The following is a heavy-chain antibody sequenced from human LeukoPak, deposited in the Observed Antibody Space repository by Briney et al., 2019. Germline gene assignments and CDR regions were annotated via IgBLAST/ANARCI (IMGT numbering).Heavy chain of an antibody. CDR2: ISSSSSTI. CDR3: AKAAVAGRFDYYMDV. J-gene: IGHJ6*03. CDR1: GFTFSSYS. D-gene: IGHD6-19*01. V-gene: IGHV3-48*01. Sequence: GGSLRLSCAASGFTFSSYSMNWVRQAPGKGLEWVSYISSSSSTIYYADSVKGRFTISRDNAKNSLYLQMNSLRAEDTAVYYCAKAAVAGRFDYYMDVWGKGTTVTISS.